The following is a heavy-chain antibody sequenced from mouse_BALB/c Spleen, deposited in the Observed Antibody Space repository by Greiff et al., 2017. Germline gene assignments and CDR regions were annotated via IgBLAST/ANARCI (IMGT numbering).Heavy chain of an antibody. CDR2: ISSGSSTI. J-gene: IGHJ3*01. Sequence: EVKLVESGGGLVKPGGSLKLSCAASGFTFSSFGMHWVRQAPEKGLEWVAYISSGSSTIYYADTVKGRFTISRDNPKNTLFLQMTSLRSEDTAMYYCARDGASWFAYWGQGTLVTVSA. V-gene: IGHV5-17*02. CDR1: GFTFSSFG. D-gene: IGHD1-1*02. CDR3: ARDGASWFAY.